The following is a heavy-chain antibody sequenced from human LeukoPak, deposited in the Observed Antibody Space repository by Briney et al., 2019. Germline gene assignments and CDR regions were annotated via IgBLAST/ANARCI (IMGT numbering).Heavy chain of an antibody. J-gene: IGHJ4*02. Sequence: SETLSLTCSVSGGSIISSNHYWGWIRQPPGKGLEWIGSIYQSGSGSSYYNPSLKSRVTIFGDTSKNQFFLRLSSVTAAGTAVYYCASTLRFLPYRRFDYWGQGTLVTVPS. CDR2: IYQSGSGSS. CDR3: ASTLRFLPYRRFDY. D-gene: IGHD3-3*01. CDR1: GGSIISSNHY. V-gene: IGHV4-39*01.